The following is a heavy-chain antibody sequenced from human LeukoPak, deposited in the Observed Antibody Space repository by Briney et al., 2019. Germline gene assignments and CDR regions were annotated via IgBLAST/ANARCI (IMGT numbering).Heavy chain of an antibody. CDR2: ISGSGGST. D-gene: IGHD2-2*01. CDR1: GFTFRSYA. CDR3: AREIPYCSSTSCPFES. V-gene: IGHV3-23*01. J-gene: IGHJ4*02. Sequence: PGGSLRLSCAASGFTFRSYAMSWVRQAPGKGLEWVSAISGSGGSTYYADSVKGRFTISRDNSKNTLYLQMNSLRSEDTAVYYCAREIPYCSSTSCPFESWGQGTLVTVSS.